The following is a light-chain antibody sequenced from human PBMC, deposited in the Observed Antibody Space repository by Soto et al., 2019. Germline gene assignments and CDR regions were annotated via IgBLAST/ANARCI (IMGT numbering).Light chain of an antibody. CDR3: NSYTSNNTYV. CDR2: DVS. CDR1: SSDVGAFNY. Sequence: QSALTQPASVSGSPGQAITISCSGTSSDVGAFNYVSWYQQHPGKAPKLMIYDVSNRPSGVSNRFSGSKSGNTASLTSSGLRAEDEADYYCNSYTSNNTYVFGTGTKLTVL. J-gene: IGLJ1*01. V-gene: IGLV2-14*03.